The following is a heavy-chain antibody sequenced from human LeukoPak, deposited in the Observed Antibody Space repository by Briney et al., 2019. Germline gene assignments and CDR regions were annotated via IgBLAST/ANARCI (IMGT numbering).Heavy chain of an antibody. D-gene: IGHD3-10*01. CDR2: IKQDRTEK. Sequence: PGGSLRLSCAASGFTFSSYWMSWVRQAPGKGLEWVANIKQDRTEKYYVDSVKGRFTISRDNAQNSLYLQMNSLRAEDTALYYCALGRGVRGVISSPFDYWGQGTLVTVSS. CDR1: GFTFSSYW. J-gene: IGHJ4*02. V-gene: IGHV3-7*03. CDR3: ALGRGVRGVISSPFDY.